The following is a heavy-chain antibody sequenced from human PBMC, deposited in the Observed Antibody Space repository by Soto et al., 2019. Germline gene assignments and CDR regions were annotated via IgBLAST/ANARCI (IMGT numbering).Heavy chain of an antibody. Sequence: ESGGGLIQPGESLRLSCVAFGFTISGKKYVAWVRQAPGKGLEWVSALYDVDGSFYADSVKGRFTTSSDSSKTTVYLQMNDLRPDDTAVYYCATWNEREHAYDVWGQGTTVTVSS. V-gene: IGHV3-53*01. CDR2: LYDVDGS. CDR3: ATWNEREHAYDV. D-gene: IGHD1-1*01. J-gene: IGHJ3*01. CDR1: GFTISGKKY.